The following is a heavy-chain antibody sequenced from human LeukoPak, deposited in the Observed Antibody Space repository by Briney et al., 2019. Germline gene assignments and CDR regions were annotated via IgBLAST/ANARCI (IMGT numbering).Heavy chain of an antibody. CDR3: ARDSRQWLGRDEFDY. J-gene: IGHJ4*02. CDR1: GFIFRDFS. CDR2: MNEYGSEI. D-gene: IGHD6-19*01. Sequence: GGSLRLSCSVSGFIFRDFSMSWVRQAPGKGLEWVAKMNEYGSEIFYVDSVKGRFTISRDNGKNSLYLQMNSLRAEDTAVYYCARDSRQWLGRDEFDYWGQGTLVTVSS. V-gene: IGHV3-7*01.